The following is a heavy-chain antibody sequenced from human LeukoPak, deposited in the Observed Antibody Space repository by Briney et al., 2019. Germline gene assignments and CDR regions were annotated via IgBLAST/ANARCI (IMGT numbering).Heavy chain of an antibody. CDR3: ARGGPVGDYGDYIHLVG. D-gene: IGHD4-17*01. Sequence: ASVKVSCMASGYTFTGYYMHWVRQAPGQGLEWMGWINPNSGGTNYAQKFQGRVTMTRDTFISTAYMELSRLRSDDTAVYYCARGGPVGDYGDYIHLVGWGQGTLVTVSS. CDR1: GYTFTGYY. V-gene: IGHV1-2*02. CDR2: INPNSGGT. J-gene: IGHJ4*02.